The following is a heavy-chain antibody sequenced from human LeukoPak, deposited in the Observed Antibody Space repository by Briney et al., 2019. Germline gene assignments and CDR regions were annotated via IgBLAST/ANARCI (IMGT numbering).Heavy chain of an antibody. Sequence: ASVKVSCKASGYTFTGYYMHWVRQAPGQGLEWMGWINPNSGGTNYAQKFQGRVTMTRDTSISIAYMELSRLRSDDTAVYYCASPDTTDYYGSGSYYNVRNYYYYYGMDVWGQGTTVTVSS. CDR3: ASPDTTDYYGSGSYYNVRNYYYYYGMDV. V-gene: IGHV1-2*02. D-gene: IGHD3-10*01. CDR1: GYTFTGYY. CDR2: INPNSGGT. J-gene: IGHJ6*02.